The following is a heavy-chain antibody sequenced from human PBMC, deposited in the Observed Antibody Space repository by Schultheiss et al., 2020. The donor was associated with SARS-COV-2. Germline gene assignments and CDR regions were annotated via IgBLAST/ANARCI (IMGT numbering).Heavy chain of an antibody. CDR1: GGSVSSGSYY. J-gene: IGHJ5*02. CDR3: ARGHGWFDP. V-gene: IGHV4-31*01. Sequence: SETLSLTCTVSGGSVSSGSYYWSWIRQPPGKGLEWIGYIYYSGSTYYNPSLKSLVTMSLDTSKNQFSLKLSSVTAADTAVYYCARGHGWFDPWGQGTLVTVSS. CDR2: IYYSGST.